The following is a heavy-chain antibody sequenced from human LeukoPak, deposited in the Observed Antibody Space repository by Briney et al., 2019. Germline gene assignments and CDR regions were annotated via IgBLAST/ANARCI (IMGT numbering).Heavy chain of an antibody. Sequence: GGSLRLSCAVSGFSVSGYWMTWVRQAPGKGLEWVANIKQDGSEKNYVDSVKGRFTISRDNTKNSLSLHMNSLRVEDPAVYYCVLGSGFFWGQGTLVTVSS. CDR1: GFSVSGYW. CDR2: IKQDGSEK. D-gene: IGHD3-9*01. CDR3: VLGSGFF. J-gene: IGHJ4*02. V-gene: IGHV3-7*01.